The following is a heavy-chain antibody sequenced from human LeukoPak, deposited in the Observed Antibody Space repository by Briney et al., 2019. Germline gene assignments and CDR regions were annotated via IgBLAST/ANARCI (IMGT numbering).Heavy chain of an antibody. V-gene: IGHV3-7*01. D-gene: IGHD6-6*01. CDR1: GFTFSSYW. Sequence: GGSLRLSCAASGFTFSSYWMSWVRQAPGKGLEWVANIKQDGSEKYYVDSVKGRFTISGDNAKNSLYLQMNSLRAEDTAVYYCARDGEYSSSSAAFGIWGQGTMVTVSS. CDR3: ARDGEYSSSSAAFGI. CDR2: IKQDGSEK. J-gene: IGHJ3*02.